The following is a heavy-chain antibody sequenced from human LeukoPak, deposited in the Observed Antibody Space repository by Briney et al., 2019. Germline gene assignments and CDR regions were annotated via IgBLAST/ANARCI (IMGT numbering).Heavy chain of an antibody. J-gene: IGHJ4*02. CDR2: IYIDGSSI. CDR1: GFTFSSYW. V-gene: IGHV3-74*01. Sequence: GGSLRLSCAASGFTFSSYWMHWVRQAPGKGLVWVSRIYIDGSSIFYADSVKGRFTISRDNAKNTLYLQLNSLRAEDTAVYYCARDPGAVVVKGGFDYWGQGTLVTVSS. CDR3: ARDPGAVVVKGGFDY. D-gene: IGHD6-19*01.